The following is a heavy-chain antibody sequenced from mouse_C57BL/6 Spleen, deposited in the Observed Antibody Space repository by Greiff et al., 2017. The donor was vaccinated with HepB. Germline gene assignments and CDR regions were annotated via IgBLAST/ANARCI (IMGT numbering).Heavy chain of an antibody. CDR2: ISSGGDYI. CDR3: TRDEGLYYYGSYYAMDY. D-gene: IGHD1-1*01. CDR1: GFTFSSYA. J-gene: IGHJ4*01. Sequence: EVQLKESGEGLVKPGGSLKLSCAASGFTFSSYAMSWVRQTPEKRLEWVAYISSGGDYIYYADTVKGRFTISRDNARNTLYLQMSSLKSEDTAMYYCTRDEGLYYYGSYYAMDYWGQGTSVTVSS. V-gene: IGHV5-9-1*02.